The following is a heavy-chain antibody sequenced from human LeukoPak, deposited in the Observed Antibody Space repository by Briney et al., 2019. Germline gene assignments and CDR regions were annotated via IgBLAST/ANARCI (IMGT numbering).Heavy chain of an antibody. CDR1: GGSVNVGSYY. J-gene: IGHJ6*03. CDR3: ARDYPFGELSYYYYMDV. Sequence: PSETLSLTCTVSGGSVNVGSYYWTWIRQPAGKGLEWIGHFYTSGSAKYNPSLMSRVTISADTSKNQFSLKLNSVTAADTAVYYCARDYPFGELSYYYYMDVWGKGTTVTVSS. D-gene: IGHD3-10*01. CDR2: FYTSGSA. V-gene: IGHV4-61*09.